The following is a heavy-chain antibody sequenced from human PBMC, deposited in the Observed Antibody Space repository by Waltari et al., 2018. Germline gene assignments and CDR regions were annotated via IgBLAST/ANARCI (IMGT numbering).Heavy chain of an antibody. V-gene: IGHV3-15*01. D-gene: IGHD3-9*01. CDR1: GFTFFYVW. CDR2: IKSKAAGGTI. CDR3: ATVVKTPSGYDY. Sequence: EVQLVVSGGGLVKPGGSLRLSFAAFGFTFFYVWLTWVRQAPGKGLEWVGRIKSKAAGGTIEYAAPVEGRFTISRDESKNTMYMQMNNLKTEDTAMYYCATVVKTPSGYDYWGQGTLVTVSS. J-gene: IGHJ4*02.